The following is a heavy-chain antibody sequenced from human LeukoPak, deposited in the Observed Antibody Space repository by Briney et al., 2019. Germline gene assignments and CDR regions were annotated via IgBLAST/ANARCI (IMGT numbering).Heavy chain of an antibody. CDR1: GGSISSYY. J-gene: IGHJ6*03. Sequence: PSETLSLTCTVSGGSISSYYWSWIRQPPGKGLEWIGYIYYSGSTNYNPSLKSRVTISVDTSKNQFSLKLSSVTAADTAVYYCARQVRGTAIGYYYYYYYMDVWGKGTTVTISS. V-gene: IGHV4-59*08. CDR2: IYYSGST. CDR3: ARQVRGTAIGYYYYYYYMDV. D-gene: IGHD2-21*02.